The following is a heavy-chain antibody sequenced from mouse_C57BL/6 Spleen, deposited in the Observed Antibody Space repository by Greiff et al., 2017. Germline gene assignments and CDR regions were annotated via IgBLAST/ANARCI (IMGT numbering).Heavy chain of an antibody. CDR3: ARKGGGMDY. CDR2: INPNNGGT. CDR1: GYTFTDYY. Sequence: VQLQQSGPELVKPGASVKISCKASGYTFTDYYMNWVKQSHGKSLEWIGDINPNNGGTSYNQKFKGKATLTVDKSSSTAYMELRSLTSEDSAVYYCARKGGGMDYWGKGTSVTVSS. V-gene: IGHV1-26*01. D-gene: IGHD1-1*02. J-gene: IGHJ4*01.